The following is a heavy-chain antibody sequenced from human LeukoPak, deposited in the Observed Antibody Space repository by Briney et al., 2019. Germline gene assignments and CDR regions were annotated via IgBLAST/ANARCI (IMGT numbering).Heavy chain of an antibody. CDR1: GFTFSSYA. D-gene: IGHD2-2*01. CDR3: AKDGRSYSSTSCYGLFDY. J-gene: IGHJ4*02. Sequence: PGRSLRLSCAASGFTFSSYAMSWVRQAPGKGLEWVSAISGSGGSTYYTDSVKGRFTISRDNSKNTLYLQMNSLRGEDTAVYYCAKDGRSYSSTSCYGLFDYWGQGTLVTVSS. CDR2: ISGSGGST. V-gene: IGHV3-23*01.